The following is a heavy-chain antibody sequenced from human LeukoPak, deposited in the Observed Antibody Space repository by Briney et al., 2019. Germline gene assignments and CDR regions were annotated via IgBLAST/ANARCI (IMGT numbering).Heavy chain of an antibody. Sequence: GGSLRLSCAASGFTFSSYGMHWVRQAPGKGLEWVAFIRYDGSNKYYADSVKGRFTISRDNSKNTLYLQMNSLGAEDTAVYYCAKAPLGSLGPGFDYWGQGTLVTVSS. CDR1: GFTFSSYG. D-gene: IGHD3-10*01. J-gene: IGHJ4*02. V-gene: IGHV3-30*02. CDR2: IRYDGSNK. CDR3: AKAPLGSLGPGFDY.